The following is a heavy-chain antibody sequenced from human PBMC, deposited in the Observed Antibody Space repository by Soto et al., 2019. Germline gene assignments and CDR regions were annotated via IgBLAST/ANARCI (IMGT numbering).Heavy chain of an antibody. D-gene: IGHD3-3*01. Sequence: GGSLRLSCVTSGFTFNNFGMKWVRQAPGKGLEWVSSISASGFNKYYADSVRGRFTISRDDSKNTLYLQINSLRAEDTATYYCARDFAYFDSWGQGTLVTVSS. CDR3: ARDFAYFDS. CDR2: ISASGFNK. V-gene: IGHV3-23*01. J-gene: IGHJ4*02. CDR1: GFTFNNFG.